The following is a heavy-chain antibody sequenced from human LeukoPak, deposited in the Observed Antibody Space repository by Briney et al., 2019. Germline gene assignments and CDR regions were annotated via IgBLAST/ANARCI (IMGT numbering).Heavy chain of an antibody. Sequence: GGSLRLSCAASGFTFSNYWMHWARHAPGKGLVWVSRINSDGSSTNYADSVKGRFTISRDNAKNTLYLQMNSLRAEDTAVYYCARGLSGYASSLGYWGQGTLVTVSS. CDR2: INSDGSST. CDR1: GFTFSNYW. D-gene: IGHD6-6*01. CDR3: ARGLSGYASSLGY. V-gene: IGHV3-74*01. J-gene: IGHJ4*02.